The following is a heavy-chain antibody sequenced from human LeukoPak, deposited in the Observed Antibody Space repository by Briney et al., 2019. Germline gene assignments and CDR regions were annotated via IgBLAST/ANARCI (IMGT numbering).Heavy chain of an antibody. CDR2: IYTSGST. CDR3: TRGGGSYHFDY. Sequence: SETLSLTCTVSGGSISSGSYYWSWIRQPAGKGLEWIGRIYTSGSTNYNPSVKSRVTMSVDTSKNQFSLKLSSVTAADTAVYYCTRGGGSYHFDYWGQGTLVTVSS. J-gene: IGHJ4*02. CDR1: GGSISSGSYY. V-gene: IGHV4-61*02. D-gene: IGHD1-26*01.